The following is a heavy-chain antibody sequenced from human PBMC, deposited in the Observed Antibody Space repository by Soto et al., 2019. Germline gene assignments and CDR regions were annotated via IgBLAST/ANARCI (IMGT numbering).Heavy chain of an antibody. CDR1: GVSISSGAYY. CDR3: AKDRGSGSYIPGSWFDP. J-gene: IGHJ5*02. D-gene: IGHD3-10*01. V-gene: IGHV4-31*02. CDR2: IYYSGTT. Sequence: SETLSLTXTVSGVSISSGAYYWGWIRQPPGKGLEWIGYIYYSGTTYYNPSLRSRLTISLDKSTNHFSLSLRSVTAADTAVYYCAKDRGSGSYIPGSWFDPWGQGTLVTVSS.